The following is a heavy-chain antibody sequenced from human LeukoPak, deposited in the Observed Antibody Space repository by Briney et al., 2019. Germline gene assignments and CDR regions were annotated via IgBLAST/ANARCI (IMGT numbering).Heavy chain of an antibody. CDR2: TRNKAKSYTT. J-gene: IGHJ4*02. CDR3: ARVKSGSYHFDY. V-gene: IGHV3-72*01. D-gene: IGHD6-19*01. Sequence: GGSLRLSCAASGFSLSDHYMDWVRQAPGKGLEWVGRTRNKAKSYTTEYAASVKGRFAISRDDSKKSLDLQMNSLKTEDTAVYYYARVKSGSYHFDYWGQGTVVTVSS. CDR1: GFSLSDHY.